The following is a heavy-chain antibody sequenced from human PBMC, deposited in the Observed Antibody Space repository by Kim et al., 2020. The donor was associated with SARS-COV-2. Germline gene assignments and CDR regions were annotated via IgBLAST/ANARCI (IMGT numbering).Heavy chain of an antibody. Sequence: QAPGQGLEWLGRIYPKNGGTNYAQKFQDRVTMTRDTSISTVYMELSTLRSDDTAVYYCTRDSRYSSDFWGQGTLVTVSS. CDR2: IYPKNGGT. V-gene: IGHV1-2*06. J-gene: IGHJ4*02. D-gene: IGHD6-13*01. CDR3: TRDSRYSSDF.